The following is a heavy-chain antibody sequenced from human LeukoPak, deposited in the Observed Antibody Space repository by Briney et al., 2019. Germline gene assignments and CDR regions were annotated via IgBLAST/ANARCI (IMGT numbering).Heavy chain of an antibody. CDR2: IKQDGSEK. Sequence: PGGSLRLSCAASGFTFSSYWMSWVRQAPGKGLEWVAIIKQDGSEKYYVDSVKGRFTISRDNAKNSLYLQMNSLRAEDTAVYYCARVMLAVAGTRDDAFDIWGQGTMVTVSS. V-gene: IGHV3-7*01. J-gene: IGHJ3*02. CDR3: ARVMLAVAGTRDDAFDI. D-gene: IGHD6-19*01. CDR1: GFTFSSYW.